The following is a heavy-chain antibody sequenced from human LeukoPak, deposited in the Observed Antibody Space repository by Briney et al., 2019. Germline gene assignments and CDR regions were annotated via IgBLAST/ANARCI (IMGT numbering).Heavy chain of an antibody. J-gene: IGHJ4*02. CDR1: GFTFSSYS. D-gene: IGHD2-15*01. CDR3: PPLRYCSGGSCQGLVY. CDR2: ISSSSSTI. Sequence: GGSLRLSCAASGFTFSSYSMNWVRQAPGKGLEWVSYISSSSSTIYYADSVKGRFTISRDNAKNSLYLQMNSLRDEDTAVYFCPPLRYCSGGSCQGLVYWGQGTLVTVSS. V-gene: IGHV3-48*02.